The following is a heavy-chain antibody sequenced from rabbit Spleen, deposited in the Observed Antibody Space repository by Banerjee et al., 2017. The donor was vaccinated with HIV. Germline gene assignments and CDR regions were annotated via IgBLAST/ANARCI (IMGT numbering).Heavy chain of an antibody. D-gene: IGHD2-1*01. CDR2: IEGGSSSFT. J-gene: IGHJ4*01. CDR1: GFSFSAGYY. CDR3: ARDLVGVIGWNFYL. V-gene: IGHV1S40*01. Sequence: QSLEESGGDLVKPGTSLTLTCTASGFSFSAGYYMCWVRQAPGKGLEWIACIEGGSSSFTYFASWAKGRFTISKTSSTTVTLEMISLTAADTATYFCARDLVGVIGWNFYLWGQGTLVTVS.